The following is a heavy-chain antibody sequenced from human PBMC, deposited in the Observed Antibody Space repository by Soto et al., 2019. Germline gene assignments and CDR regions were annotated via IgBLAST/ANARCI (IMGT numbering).Heavy chain of an antibody. CDR1: GFTFSNHA. D-gene: IGHD3-16*02. CDR3: AGPGGYVWGCYRYSDYYYYGMDV. V-gene: IGHV3-30-3*01. J-gene: IGHJ6*02. CDR2: ISYDGSNK. Sequence: GGSLRLSCAASGFTFSNHAMHWVRQAPGKGLEWVAVISYDGSNKYYADSVKGRFTISRDNSKNTLYLQLNSLRAEDTAVYYCAGPGGYVWGCYRYSDYYYYGMDVWGQGTTVTVSS.